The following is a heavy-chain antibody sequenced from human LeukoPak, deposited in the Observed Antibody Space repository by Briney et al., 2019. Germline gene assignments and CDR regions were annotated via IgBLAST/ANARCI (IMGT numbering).Heavy chain of an antibody. CDR2: IYHSGST. J-gene: IGHJ4*02. V-gene: IGHV4-30-2*01. CDR1: GGSISSGGYY. CDR3: ARYASIRASYYDILTGYYNPHFDY. Sequence: SQTLSLTCTVSGGSISSGGYYWSWIRQPPGKGLEWIGYIYHSGSTYYNPSLKSRVTISVDRSKNQFSLKLSSVTAADTAVYYCARYASIRASYYDILTGYYNPHFDYWGQGTLVTVSS. D-gene: IGHD3-9*01.